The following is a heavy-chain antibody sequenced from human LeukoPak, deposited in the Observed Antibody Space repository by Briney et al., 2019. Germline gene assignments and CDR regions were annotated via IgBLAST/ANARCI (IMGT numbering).Heavy chain of an antibody. J-gene: IGHJ5*02. CDR1: GGSISSGGYY. CDR3: ARVVDSSGYYA. V-gene: IGHV4-39*07. D-gene: IGHD3-22*01. Sequence: SETLSLTCTVSGGSISSGGYYWSWIRQPPGKGLEWIGSIYYSGSTYYNPSLKSRVTISVDTSKNQFSLKLSSVTAADTAVYYCARVVDSSGYYAWGQGTLVTVSS. CDR2: IYYSGST.